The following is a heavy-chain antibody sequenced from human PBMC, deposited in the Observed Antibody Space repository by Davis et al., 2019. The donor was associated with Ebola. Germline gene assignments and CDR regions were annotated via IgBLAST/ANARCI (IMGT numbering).Heavy chain of an antibody. CDR2: ISYSGST. D-gene: IGHD1-1*01. CDR1: GGSSTGHY. CDR3: ARAQLPTTGDH. J-gene: IGHJ4*02. V-gene: IGHV4-34*01. Sequence: MPSETLSLTCAVYGGSSTGHYWRWIRQPQGKGPEWIGTISYSGSTYYNPSLQSRVTISVDTSKNQFSLKLSSVTAADTAVYYCARAQLPTTGDHWGQGTLVIVSS.